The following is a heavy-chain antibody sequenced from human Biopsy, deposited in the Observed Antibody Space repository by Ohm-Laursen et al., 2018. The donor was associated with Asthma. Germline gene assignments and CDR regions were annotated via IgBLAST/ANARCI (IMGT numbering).Heavy chain of an antibody. Sequence: SLRLSCAASGFTFDDYAMNWVRQAPGKGLEWVSGISWNSGSLEYADSVKGRFTISRDNAKNTLYLQMNDLRADDTALYYCAREEGHSGSYYLDSWGQGTLVSVSS. V-gene: IGHV3-9*01. J-gene: IGHJ4*02. CDR1: GFTFDDYA. CDR2: ISWNSGSL. D-gene: IGHD1-26*01. CDR3: AREEGHSGSYYLDS.